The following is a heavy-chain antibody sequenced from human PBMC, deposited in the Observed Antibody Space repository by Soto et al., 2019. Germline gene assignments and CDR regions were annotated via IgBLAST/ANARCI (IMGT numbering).Heavy chain of an antibody. D-gene: IGHD5-18*01. V-gene: IGHV1-69*06. CDR3: ARVAEGGYSYGFDYYGMDV. CDR2: IIPIFGTA. Sequence: PVKVSCKASGGTFSSYAISWVRQAPGQGLEWMGGIIPIFGTANYAQKFQGRVTITADKSTSTAYVELSSLRSEDTAVYYCARVAEGGYSYGFDYYGMDVWGQGTTVTVSS. CDR1: GGTFSSYA. J-gene: IGHJ6*02.